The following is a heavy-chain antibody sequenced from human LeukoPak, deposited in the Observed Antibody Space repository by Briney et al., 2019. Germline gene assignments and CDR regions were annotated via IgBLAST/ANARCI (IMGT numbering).Heavy chain of an antibody. J-gene: IGHJ4*02. D-gene: IGHD3-10*01. Sequence: SETLSLTCTVSGGSISGNSYYWAWIRQPSGKGLEWIASIHYSRRTNYSPTLQSRVTISVDMSQNQFSLKVSSVTAADTAQYYCATHRTNNYGSGQPFDFWGQGTLVTVSS. CDR1: GGSISGNSYY. V-gene: IGHV4-39*01. CDR2: IHYSRRT. CDR3: ATHRTNNYGSGQPFDF.